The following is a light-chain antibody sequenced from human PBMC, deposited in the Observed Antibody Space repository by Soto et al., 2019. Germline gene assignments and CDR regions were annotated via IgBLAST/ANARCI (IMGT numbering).Light chain of an antibody. J-gene: IGLJ2*01. CDR3: CSYAGRRV. V-gene: IGLV2-23*02. CDR2: EVN. Sequence: QSVLTQPASVSGSPGQSISISCTGTSSDVGSYNLVSWYQQHPGKAPKLMIYEVNKRPSGVSNRFSGSKSGNTASLTISGLQAEDEADYDCCSYAGRRVFGGGTKLTVL. CDR1: SSDVGSYNL.